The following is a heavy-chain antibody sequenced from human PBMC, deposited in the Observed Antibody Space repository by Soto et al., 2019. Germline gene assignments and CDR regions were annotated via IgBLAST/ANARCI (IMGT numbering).Heavy chain of an antibody. Sequence: VQLVQSGAEVKKPGSSVKVSCKASGGTFSSYAISWVLQAPGQGLEWMGGIIPIFDTGNYAQKFHGRVTITADESTSTAYMELSSLRSDDTAVYYCARGLGSYYYYGMDVWGQGTTVSVSS. CDR2: IIPIFDTG. CDR1: GGTFSSYA. V-gene: IGHV1-69*01. D-gene: IGHD3-10*01. CDR3: ARGLGSYYYYGMDV. J-gene: IGHJ6*02.